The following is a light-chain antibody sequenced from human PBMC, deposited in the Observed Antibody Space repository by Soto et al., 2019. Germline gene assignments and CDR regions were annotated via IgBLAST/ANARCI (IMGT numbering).Light chain of an antibody. Sequence: EIVLTQSPGSLSLSPGERATLSCRASQSVSSSYLAWYQQKPGQAPRILIFAASNRATGIPDRFSGGGSETDFTLTINRLEPEDFAVYYCQQFGSYPLTFGGGTKVDI. V-gene: IGKV3-20*01. CDR1: QSVSSSY. J-gene: IGKJ4*01. CDR2: AAS. CDR3: QQFGSYPLT.